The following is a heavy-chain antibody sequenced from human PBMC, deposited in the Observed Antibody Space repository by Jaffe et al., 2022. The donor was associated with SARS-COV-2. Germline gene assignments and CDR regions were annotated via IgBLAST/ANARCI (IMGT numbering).Heavy chain of an antibody. D-gene: IGHD3-10*01. J-gene: IGHJ5*02. Sequence: EVQLVESGGGLVQPGGSLRLSCAASGFTFSTYWMSWVRQAPGKRLEWVANIKHDGSEKHYVDFVKGRFTISRDNAKKSLYLQMNGLRAEDTAVYYCARHPFGNYNWFDPWGQGTLVTVSS. CDR3: ARHPFGNYNWFDP. CDR2: IKHDGSEK. CDR1: GFTFSTYW. V-gene: IGHV3-7*03.